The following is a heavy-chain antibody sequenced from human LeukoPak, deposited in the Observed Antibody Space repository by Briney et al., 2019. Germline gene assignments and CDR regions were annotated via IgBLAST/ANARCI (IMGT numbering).Heavy chain of an antibody. CDR1: GFNFRDHW. Sequence: PGGSLRLSCAVSGFNFRDHWMDWVRQAPGKGLEWVGHIKTDGSETYYVDSLKGRFSISRDNTNNALYLQMNSLRDEDTAVFYCASGSGHWGQGTLVTVSS. J-gene: IGHJ4*02. CDR2: IKTDGSET. V-gene: IGHV3-7*01. D-gene: IGHD2-2*03. CDR3: ASGSGH.